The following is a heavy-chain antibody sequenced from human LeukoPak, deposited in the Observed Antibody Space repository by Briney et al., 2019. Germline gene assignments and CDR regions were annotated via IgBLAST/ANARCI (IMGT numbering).Heavy chain of an antibody. J-gene: IGHJ4*02. V-gene: IGHV3-30*04. Sequence: GGSLRLSRAPSGLTFRSYAMHWVRHPPSRGLEWVVVISFDGRNKYYTDSVKGRFTITRNNYKNTMCLQMDSMRVEDTAVYYCARGWYGDYLYDWGQGTLVTVSS. CDR2: ISFDGRNK. D-gene: IGHD4-17*01. CDR3: ARGWYGDYLYD. CDR1: GLTFRSYA.